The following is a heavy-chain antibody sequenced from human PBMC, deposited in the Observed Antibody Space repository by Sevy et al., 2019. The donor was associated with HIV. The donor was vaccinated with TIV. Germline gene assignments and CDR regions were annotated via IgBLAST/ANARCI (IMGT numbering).Heavy chain of an antibody. J-gene: IGHJ5*02. Sequence: SETLCLTCAVHGGSFSGYYWSWIRESPGKGLEWIGEINDSGITNYNPSLKSRVTISVDTSKKEFYLSLSSVTAADPAVYYCARSPPVVVVPGAPSWFDPWGQGTLVTVSS. CDR1: GGSFSGYY. CDR2: INDSGIT. V-gene: IGHV4-34*01. CDR3: ARSPPVVVVPGAPSWFDP. D-gene: IGHD2-2*01.